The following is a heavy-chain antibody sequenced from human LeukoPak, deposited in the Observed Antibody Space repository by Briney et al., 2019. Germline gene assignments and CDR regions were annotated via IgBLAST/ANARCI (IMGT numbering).Heavy chain of an antibody. CDR1: GYTFTSYG. J-gene: IGHJ5*02. CDR3: ARWVVRGVITPTPRLNWFDP. D-gene: IGHD3-10*01. V-gene: IGHV1-18*01. CDR2: ISAYNGNT. Sequence: ASVKVSCKASGYTFTSYGISWVRQAPGQGLEWMGWISAYNGNTNYAQKLQGRVTMTTDTSTSTAYMELRSLRSDDTAVYYCARWVVRGVITPTPRLNWFDPWGQGTLVTVSS.